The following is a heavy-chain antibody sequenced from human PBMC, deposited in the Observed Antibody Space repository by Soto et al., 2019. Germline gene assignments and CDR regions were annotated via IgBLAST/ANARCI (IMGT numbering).Heavy chain of an antibody. CDR1: GYTFTSYG. Sequence: QVQLVQSGAEVKKPGASVKVSCKASGYTFTSYGISWVRQAPGQGLEWMGWISAYNGNTNYAQKLQGRVTLTTDTSTSTAYRELRSLRSDDTAVYYCARDVTPHWNDNYYYYGMDVWGQGTTVTVSS. V-gene: IGHV1-18*01. CDR3: ARDVTPHWNDNYYYYGMDV. J-gene: IGHJ6*02. CDR2: ISAYNGNT. D-gene: IGHD1-1*01.